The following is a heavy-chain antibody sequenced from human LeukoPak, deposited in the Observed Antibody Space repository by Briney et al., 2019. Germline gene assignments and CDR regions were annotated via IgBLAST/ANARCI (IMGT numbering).Heavy chain of an antibody. Sequence: SQTLSLTCGISGDSVSSNSAIWNWIRQSPSRGLEWLGRTYYRSKWYNDYAVPVKSRISINPDTSKNQFSLQLNSVTPEDTAVYYCARKLTGMDVWGQGTTVTVSS. D-gene: IGHD3-9*01. CDR3: ARKLTGMDV. CDR1: GDSVSSNSAI. CDR2: TYYRSKWYN. V-gene: IGHV6-1*01. J-gene: IGHJ6*02.